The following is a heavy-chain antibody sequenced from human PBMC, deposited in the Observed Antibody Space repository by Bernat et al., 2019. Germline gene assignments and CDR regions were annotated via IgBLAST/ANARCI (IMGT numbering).Heavy chain of an antibody. V-gene: IGHV3-64D*06. D-gene: IGHD4-17*01. Sequence: EVRLVESGGGLVPPGGSLRLSCSASGFTFSSYAMHWVRQAPGKGLEYVSAISSNGGSTYYADSVKGRFTISRDNSKNTLYLQMSSLRAEDTAVYYCVMASSDYPRAFDIWGQGTMVTVSS. CDR2: ISSNGGST. CDR3: VMASSDYPRAFDI. J-gene: IGHJ3*02. CDR1: GFTFSSYA.